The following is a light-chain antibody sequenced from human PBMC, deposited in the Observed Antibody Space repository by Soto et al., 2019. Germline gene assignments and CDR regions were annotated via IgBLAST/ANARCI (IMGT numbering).Light chain of an antibody. CDR2: NNN. CDR1: RSNIGNNA. CDR3: ATWDDSLNARGV. J-gene: IGLJ3*02. Sequence: QSVLTRTPSASGTPGQTVTISCSGSRSNIGNNAVSWYQQFPGTAPKLLIYNNNQRPSGVPDRFSGSKSGTSASLAISGLQSEDEADYYCATWDDSLNARGVFGGGTKLIVL. V-gene: IGLV1-44*01.